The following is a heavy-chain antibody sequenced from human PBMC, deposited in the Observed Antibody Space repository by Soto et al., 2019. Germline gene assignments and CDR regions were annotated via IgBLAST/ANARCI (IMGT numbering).Heavy chain of an antibody. Sequence: QVQLQESGPGLVKPLETLSLTCTVSGGSISSYYWSWIRQPPGKGLEWIGYIYYSGSTNYNPSLKSRVTIAVDTSKNQFSLKLSSVTAADTAVYYCASRYGGNFDYWGQGTLVTVSS. CDR1: GGSISSYY. CDR3: ASRYGGNFDY. CDR2: IYYSGST. V-gene: IGHV4-59*01. D-gene: IGHD3-16*01. J-gene: IGHJ4*02.